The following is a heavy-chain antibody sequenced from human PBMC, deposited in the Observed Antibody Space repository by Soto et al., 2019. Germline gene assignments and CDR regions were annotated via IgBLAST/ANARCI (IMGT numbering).Heavy chain of an antibody. D-gene: IGHD6-13*01. CDR2: ISGSSTYI. CDR3: ARCCGMQCIATSAITY. V-gene: IGHV3-21*01. J-gene: IGHJ4*02. Sequence: EVQLVESGGGLVKPGGSLRLSCAASGFTFSDYSMNWVRQAPGKGLEWVSSISGSSTYISYGDSVRGRFTISRDNAKNILYRHMNRQRAEETAMYNSARCCGMQCIATSAITYWGQGTLVTVSS. CDR1: GFTFSDYS.